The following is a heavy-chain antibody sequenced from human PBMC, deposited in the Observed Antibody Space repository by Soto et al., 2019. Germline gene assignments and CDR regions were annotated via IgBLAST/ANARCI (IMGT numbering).Heavy chain of an antibody. CDR3: ARDGFGIVVVPFDY. D-gene: IGHD3-22*01. CDR2: ISHDGSAK. CDR1: GFTFSNYG. J-gene: IGHJ4*02. Sequence: GGSLRLSCTASGFTFSNYGINWVRQAPGKGLEWVAAISHDGSAKHYADSVKGRFTISRDNAKNSLYLQMNSLRAEDTAVYYCARDGFGIVVVPFDYWGQGTLVTVSS. V-gene: IGHV3-30*03.